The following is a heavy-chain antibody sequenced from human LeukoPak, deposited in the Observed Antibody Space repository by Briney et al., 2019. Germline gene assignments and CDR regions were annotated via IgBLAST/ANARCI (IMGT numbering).Heavy chain of an antibody. CDR2: INPNSGGT. CDR1: GYTFTGYY. D-gene: IGHD3-16*02. CDR3: ARVYDYVWGSYRYEALSY. V-gene: IGHV1-2*02. J-gene: IGHJ4*02. Sequence: ASVKVSCKASGYTFTGYYMHWVRQAPGQGLEWMGWINPNSGGTNYAQKFQGRVTMTRDTSISTAYMELSTLRSDDTAVYYCARVYDYVWGSYRYEALSYWGQGTLVTVSS.